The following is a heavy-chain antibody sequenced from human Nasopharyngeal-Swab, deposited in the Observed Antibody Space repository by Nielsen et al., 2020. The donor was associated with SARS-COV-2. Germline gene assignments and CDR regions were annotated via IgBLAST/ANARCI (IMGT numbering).Heavy chain of an antibody. D-gene: IGHD4-17*01. CDR2: IYYSGST. CDR3: ARAQDGVPYYYYYGMDV. J-gene: IGHJ6*02. Sequence: SETLSLTCTVSGVSISSYYWSWIRQPPGKGLEWIGYIYYSGSTNYNPSLKSRVTISVDPSKNQFSLKLSSVTGADTAVYYCARAQDGVPYYYYYGMDVWGQGTTVTVSS. CDR1: GVSISSYY. V-gene: IGHV4-59*01.